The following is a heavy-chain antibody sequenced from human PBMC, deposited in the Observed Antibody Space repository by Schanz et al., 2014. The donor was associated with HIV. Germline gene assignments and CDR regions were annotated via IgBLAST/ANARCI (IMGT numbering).Heavy chain of an antibody. CDR2: IIPMFGTI. Sequence: QVQLVQSGAEVKKPGSSVKVSCKASGGTFSSYAISWVRQAPGQGLEWMGGIIPMFGTIHPAQKFQARVTITADESTSIAYMELRSLRSEDTAVYYCVRDIKYDDPFQYGMDVWGQGTTVSVSS. D-gene: IGHD1-1*01. V-gene: IGHV1-69*01. J-gene: IGHJ6*02. CDR1: GGTFSSYA. CDR3: VRDIKYDDPFQYGMDV.